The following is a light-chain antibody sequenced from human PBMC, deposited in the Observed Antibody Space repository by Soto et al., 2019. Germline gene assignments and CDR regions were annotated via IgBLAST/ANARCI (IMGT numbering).Light chain of an antibody. V-gene: IGKV3-15*01. Sequence: EIVMTQSPATLSVSPGERATLSCRASQSVSSDLAWYQQKPGQAPRLLIYGASTRATAIPARFSGSGSGREFTLTISSLQSEDFAVYYCQQYNYWWTFGQGTKVEIK. J-gene: IGKJ1*01. CDR3: QQYNYWWT. CDR2: GAS. CDR1: QSVSSD.